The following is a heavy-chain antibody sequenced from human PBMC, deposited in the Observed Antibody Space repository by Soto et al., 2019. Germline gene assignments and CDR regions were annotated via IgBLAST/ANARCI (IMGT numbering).Heavy chain of an antibody. CDR3: ARECRGVSCYSISSYYGMAV. CDR2: ISSSSGSI. CDR1: GITFSNYG. V-gene: IGHV3-48*01. J-gene: IGHJ6*02. D-gene: IGHD2-15*01. Sequence: EVQLVESGGGLVQPGGSLRLSCAASGITFSNYGVNWVRQAPGKGLEWVSYISSSSGSIYYADSVKGRFTISRDNAKNSLYLQMNGLRAEDTAVYYCARECRGVSCYSISSYYGMAVWGQGTTVPVSS.